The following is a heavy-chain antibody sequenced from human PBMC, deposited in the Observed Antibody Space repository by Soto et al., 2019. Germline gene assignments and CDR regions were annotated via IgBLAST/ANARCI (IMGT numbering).Heavy chain of an antibody. Sequence: GGSLRLSCAASGFTFSSYAMSWVRQAPGKGLEWVSAISGSGGSTYYADSVKGRFTISRDNSKNTLYLQMNSLRAEDTAVYYCAKPFYCSGGSCYPGTAMVPFDYWGQGTLVTVSS. CDR2: ISGSGGST. CDR3: AKPFYCSGGSCYPGTAMVPFDY. J-gene: IGHJ4*02. V-gene: IGHV3-23*01. CDR1: GFTFSSYA. D-gene: IGHD2-15*01.